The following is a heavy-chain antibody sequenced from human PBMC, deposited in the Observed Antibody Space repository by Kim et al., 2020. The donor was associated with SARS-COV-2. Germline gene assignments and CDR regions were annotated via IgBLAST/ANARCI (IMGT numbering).Heavy chain of an antibody. Sequence: GGSLRLSCAASGFTFSSYAMSWVRQAPGKGLEWVSAISGSGGSTYYADSVKGRFTISRDNSKNTLYLQMNSLRAEDTAVYYCAKDIRGRDLEWLPYYFDYWGQGTLVTVSS. V-gene: IGHV3-23*01. J-gene: IGHJ4*02. CDR2: ISGSGGST. D-gene: IGHD3-3*01. CDR3: AKDIRGRDLEWLPYYFDY. CDR1: GFTFSSYA.